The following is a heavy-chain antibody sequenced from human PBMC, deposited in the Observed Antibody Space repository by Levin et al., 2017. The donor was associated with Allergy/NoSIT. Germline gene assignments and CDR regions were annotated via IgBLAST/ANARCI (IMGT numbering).Heavy chain of an antibody. CDR2: ISGSGGST. J-gene: IGHJ6*02. V-gene: IGHV3-23*01. CDR3: AKGDEVVVGDYYGMDV. CDR1: GFTFSSYA. D-gene: IGHD3-22*01. Sequence: LSLTCAASGFTFSSYAMSWVRQAPGKGLEWVSAISGSGGSTYYADSVKGRFTISRDNSKNTLYLQMNSLRAEDTAVYYCAKGDEVVVGDYYGMDVWGQGTTVTVSS.